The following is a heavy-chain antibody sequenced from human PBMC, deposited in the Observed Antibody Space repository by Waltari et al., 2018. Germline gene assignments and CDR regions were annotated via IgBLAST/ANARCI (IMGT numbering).Heavy chain of an antibody. Sequence: QLQLQESGPGLVKPSETVSLTCSVSGGSITSARHYWGWIRQPPGQGLEWIGTISYSGTTYNRPSLQSRVTISRDTSKNQLSLKLDSVTASDTAVYYCATCIGASVGTASFDVWGQGTMVTVSS. CDR1: GGSITSARHY. CDR2: ISYSGTT. J-gene: IGHJ3*01. D-gene: IGHD1-1*01. CDR3: ATCIGASVGTASFDV. V-gene: IGHV4-39*01.